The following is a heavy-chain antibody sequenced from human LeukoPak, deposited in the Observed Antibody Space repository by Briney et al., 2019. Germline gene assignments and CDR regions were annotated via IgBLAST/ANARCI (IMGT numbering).Heavy chain of an antibody. V-gene: IGHV3-30-3*01. Sequence: PGGSLRLSCAASGFTFSSYAMHWVRQAPGKGLEWVAVISYDGSNKYYADSVKGRFTISRDNSKNTLYLQMNSLRAEDTAVYYCARGGNNYDILTGYSDWGQGTLVTVSS. CDR2: ISYDGSNK. CDR1: GFTFSSYA. J-gene: IGHJ4*02. D-gene: IGHD3-9*01. CDR3: ARGGNNYDILTGYSD.